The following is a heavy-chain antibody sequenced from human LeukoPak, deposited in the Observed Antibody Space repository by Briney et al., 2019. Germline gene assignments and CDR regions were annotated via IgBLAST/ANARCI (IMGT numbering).Heavy chain of an antibody. CDR3: ARGRSMVRGHVYYYYYGMDV. J-gene: IGHJ6*02. CDR1: GGCISSYY. Sequence: KTSETLSLTCTVSGGCISSYYWSWIRQPAGKGLEWIGRIYTSGSTNYNPSLKSRVTMSVDTSKNQFSLKLSSVTAAETVVYSCARGRSMVRGHVYYYYYGMDVWGQGTTVTVSS. V-gene: IGHV4-4*07. CDR2: IYTSGST. D-gene: IGHD3-10*01.